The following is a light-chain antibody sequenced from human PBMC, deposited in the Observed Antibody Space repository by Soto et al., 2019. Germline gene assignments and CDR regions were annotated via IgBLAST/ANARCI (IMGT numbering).Light chain of an antibody. CDR1: QDISNY. CDR3: QQYDNLPT. CDR2: NAS. V-gene: IGKV1-33*01. J-gene: IGKJ5*01. Sequence: DIQMPQSPCSLSASVGDRVTVACQASQDISNYLNWYQQKPGKAPNLLIYNASNLKTGVPSRFNGSGSGTDFTVTISSLQPEDIATYYCQQYDNLPTFGQGTRLEIK.